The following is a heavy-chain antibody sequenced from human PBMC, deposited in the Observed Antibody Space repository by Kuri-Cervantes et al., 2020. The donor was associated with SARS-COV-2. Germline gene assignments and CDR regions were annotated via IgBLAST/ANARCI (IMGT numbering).Heavy chain of an antibody. V-gene: IGHV3-49*03. Sequence: GESLKISCTASGFTFGDYAMSWFRQAPGKGLEWVGFITSKAYGGTTEYAASVKGRFTISRGDSKSIAYLQMNSLKTEDTAVYYCSLTAIRFRSKTMFDYWGQGTLVTVSS. D-gene: IGHD2-21*02. CDR3: SLTAIRFRSKTMFDY. CDR2: ITSKAYGGTT. J-gene: IGHJ4*02. CDR1: GFTFGDYA.